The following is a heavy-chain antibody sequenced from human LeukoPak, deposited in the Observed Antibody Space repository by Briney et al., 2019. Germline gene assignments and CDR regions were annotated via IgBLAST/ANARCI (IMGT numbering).Heavy chain of an antibody. CDR3: AREAQYCSGGSCYGGYFQH. CDR1: GGSFSGYY. V-gene: IGHV4-34*01. CDR2: INHSEAT. D-gene: IGHD2-15*01. Sequence: SSETLSLTCAVYGGSFSGYYRSWIRQSPGKGLEWIGEINHSEATDYNPSFKSRVTISVDTSKNQFSLKLSSVTAADTAVYYCAREAQYCSGGSCYGGYFQHWGQGTLVTVSS. J-gene: IGHJ1*01.